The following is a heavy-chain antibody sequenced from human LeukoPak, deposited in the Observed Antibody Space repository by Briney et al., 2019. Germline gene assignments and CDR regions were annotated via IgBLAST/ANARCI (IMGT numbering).Heavy chain of an antibody. V-gene: IGHV3-23*01. Sequence: GGSLRLSCAASGFTFSSYAMSWVRQALGKGLEWVSAISGSGGSTYYADSVKGRFTISRDNSKNTLYLQMNSLRAEDTAVYYCARTIRAAGTDYWGQGTLVTVSS. D-gene: IGHD6-13*01. CDR1: GFTFSSYA. CDR3: ARTIRAAGTDY. J-gene: IGHJ4*02. CDR2: ISGSGGST.